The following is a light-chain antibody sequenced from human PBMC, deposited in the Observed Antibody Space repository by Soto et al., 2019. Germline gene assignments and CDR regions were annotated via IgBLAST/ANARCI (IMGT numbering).Light chain of an antibody. V-gene: IGKV3D-15*01. CDR2: DAS. Sequence: EIVLTQSPGTLSVSPGDRVTLSCRASQSVDINLAWYQQRAGQAPRLLIYDASNRATGIPARFSGSGSGTDFTLTISSLEPEGFAVYYCQQYGSTFGQGTKVDIK. J-gene: IGKJ1*01. CDR3: QQYGST. CDR1: QSVDIN.